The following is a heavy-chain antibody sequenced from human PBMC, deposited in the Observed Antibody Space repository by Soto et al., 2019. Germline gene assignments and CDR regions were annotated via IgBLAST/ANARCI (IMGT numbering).Heavy chain of an antibody. CDR1: GFTFSNYW. D-gene: IGHD3-16*01. Sequence: EVHLVESGGGLVQPGGSLRLSCAASGFTFSNYWMNWVRQAPGKGLEWVANIKRDGSEKYYVDSVKGRFTISRDNAKNSLSLQMNSLRAEDTAVYYCWGAGPGGWGQGTLVTVSS. CDR3: WGAGPGG. J-gene: IGHJ4*02. CDR2: IKRDGSEK. V-gene: IGHV3-7*03.